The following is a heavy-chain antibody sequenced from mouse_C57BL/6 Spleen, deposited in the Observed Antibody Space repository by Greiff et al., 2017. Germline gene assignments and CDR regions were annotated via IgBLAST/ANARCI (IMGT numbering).Heavy chain of an antibody. Sequence: EVQLQQSGPELVKPGASVKISCKASGYTFTDYYMNWVKQSHGKSLEWIGEINPNNGGTSYHEKFKGKATLTVDKSSNTAYMELRSLTSEDSAVYYCARGLDPWFAYWGQGTLVTVSA. V-gene: IGHV1-26*01. D-gene: IGHD3-3*01. J-gene: IGHJ3*01. CDR3: ARGLDPWFAY. CDR2: INPNNGGT. CDR1: GYTFTDYY.